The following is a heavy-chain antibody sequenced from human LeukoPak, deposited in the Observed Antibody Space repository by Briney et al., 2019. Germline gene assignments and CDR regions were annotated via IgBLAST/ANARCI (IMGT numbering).Heavy chain of an antibody. CDR3: ARVAIPYDSSGYYSY. V-gene: IGHV1-2*04. CDR1: GYNFISYG. D-gene: IGHD3-22*01. CDR2: INPNSGGT. J-gene: IGHJ4*02. Sequence: ASVKVSCKASGYNFISYGISWVRQAPGQGLEWMGWINPNSGGTNYAQKFQGWVTMTRDTSISTAYMELSRLRSDDTAVYYCARVAIPYDSSGYYSYWGQGTLVTVSS.